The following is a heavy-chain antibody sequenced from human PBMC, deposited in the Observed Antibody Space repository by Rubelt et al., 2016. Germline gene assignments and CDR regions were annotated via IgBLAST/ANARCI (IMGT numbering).Heavy chain of an antibody. CDR2: ICFDESST. CDR3: TSCNAWRLGY. Sequence: VQLVESGGGLVQPGGSLRLSCAASGFTFSSYCMHWVRQAPGEGLVWVSRICFDESSTNYADSVEGRFTISRDKSTNTLYLQLSNLRADDTAVYYCTSCNAWRLGYWGQGTPVTVSS. CDR1: GFTFSSYC. V-gene: IGHV3-74*01. J-gene: IGHJ4*02. D-gene: IGHD3-16*01.